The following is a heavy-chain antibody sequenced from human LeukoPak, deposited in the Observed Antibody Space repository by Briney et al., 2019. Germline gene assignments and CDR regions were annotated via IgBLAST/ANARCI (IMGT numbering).Heavy chain of an antibody. Sequence: GGSLRLSCAASGFTFSSYGMHWVRQAPGKGREWVAVIRYDGSNKYYADSVKARFTISRDNSKNTLSLQMNSLRDEDTAVYYCVRGLDSWGLGTLVTVSS. CDR2: IRYDGSNK. CDR3: VRGLDS. CDR1: GFTFSSYG. V-gene: IGHV3-30*02. J-gene: IGHJ5*01. D-gene: IGHD3-16*01.